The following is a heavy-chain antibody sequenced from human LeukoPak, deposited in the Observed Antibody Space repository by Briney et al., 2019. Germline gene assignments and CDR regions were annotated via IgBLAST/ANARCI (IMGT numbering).Heavy chain of an antibody. J-gene: IGHJ3*02. Sequence: SEILSLTCTISGGSVTTSSFYWAWIRQPPGKRLECIGTIYYSGITYYHSSLKSRVTIPVDTSKNQFSLKLNSVTAADTAVYFCAKSGPAADRPDAFDIWGQGTMVTVSS. CDR3: AKSGPAADRPDAFDI. D-gene: IGHD2-2*01. CDR1: GGSVTTSSFY. CDR2: IYYSGIT. V-gene: IGHV4-39*07.